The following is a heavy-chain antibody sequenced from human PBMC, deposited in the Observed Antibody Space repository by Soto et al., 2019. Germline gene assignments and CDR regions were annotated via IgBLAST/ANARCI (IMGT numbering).Heavy chain of an antibody. Sequence: EVQVLESGGGLVQPGGSLRLSCAASGFTFSYYAMIWVRQAPGKGLEWVSTINNSGTSKKYADSVRGRFTISRDNSKNTLYLQVNSLRAEDTAVYYCTADSGVGEFDCWGQGTLVTVSS. D-gene: IGHD3-10*01. V-gene: IGHV3-23*01. CDR1: GFTFSYYA. J-gene: IGHJ4*02. CDR3: TADSGVGEFDC. CDR2: INNSGTSK.